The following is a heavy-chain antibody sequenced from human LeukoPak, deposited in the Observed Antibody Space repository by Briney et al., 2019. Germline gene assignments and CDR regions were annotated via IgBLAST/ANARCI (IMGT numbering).Heavy chain of an antibody. CDR3: ARITPNWNDLRPYFFDS. V-gene: IGHV4-59*01. CDR2: VYYSGIT. CDR1: GGSIRSYY. Sequence: PSETLSLTCAVSGGSIRSYYWSWVRQSPGKGLEWISYVYYSGITNYNPSLKSRVTISVDTSKNQFSLRMTSVTAADTAVYYCARITPNWNDLRPYFFDSCGQGALVTVSS. D-gene: IGHD1-20*01. J-gene: IGHJ4*02.